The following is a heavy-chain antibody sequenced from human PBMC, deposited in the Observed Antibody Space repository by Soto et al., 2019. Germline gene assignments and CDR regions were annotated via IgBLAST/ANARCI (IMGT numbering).Heavy chain of an antibody. J-gene: IGHJ4*02. Sequence: GGSLRLSCAASGCTFGNFGVTWVRQSPGKGLEWVSAIHGIGVGGGPYYADSVKGRFTISRDNSENTLYLQMSSLRAEDTAIYYCAKYLLKDSSSIFDSWGQGTLVTVSS. CDR1: GCTFGNFG. CDR2: IHGIGVGGGP. V-gene: IGHV3-23*01. D-gene: IGHD1-26*01. CDR3: AKYLLKDSSSIFDS.